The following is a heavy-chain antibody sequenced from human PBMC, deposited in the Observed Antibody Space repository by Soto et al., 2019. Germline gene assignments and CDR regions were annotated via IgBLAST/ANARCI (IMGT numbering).Heavy chain of an antibody. CDR3: VRVVAIPGYPDN. CDR1: GATFSSYA. V-gene: IGHV1-69*12. Sequence: QVQLVQSVAEVRQPASSVKVSCKTSGATFSSYAITWVRQAPGQGLEWMGGIVPTVDTSTYAQKFQGRVTIPANXFTNTVYMELSSLRSDDTAVYYCVRVVAIPGYPDNWGQGTLVTVSS. CDR2: IVPTVDTS. D-gene: IGHD5-12*01. J-gene: IGHJ4*02.